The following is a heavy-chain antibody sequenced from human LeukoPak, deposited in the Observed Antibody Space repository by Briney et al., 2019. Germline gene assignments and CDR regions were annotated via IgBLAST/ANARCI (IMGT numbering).Heavy chain of an antibody. D-gene: IGHD4-11*01. J-gene: IGHJ6*03. Sequence: GGSLRLSCAASGFTFSSYSMNWVRQAPGKGLEWVSYISSSGSTIYYADSVKGRFTISRDNAKNSLYLQMNSLRAEDTAVYYCARDPATVTTDPGYMDVWGKGTTVTVSS. CDR1: GFTFSSYS. CDR3: ARDPATVTTDPGYMDV. V-gene: IGHV3-48*04. CDR2: ISSSGSTI.